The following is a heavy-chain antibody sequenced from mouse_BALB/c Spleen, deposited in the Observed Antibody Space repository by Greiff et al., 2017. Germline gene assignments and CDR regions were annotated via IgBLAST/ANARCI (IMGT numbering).Heavy chain of an antibody. J-gene: IGHJ1*01. CDR3: AREGYYGSSHWYFDV. V-gene: IGHV5-9-4*01. Sequence: EVMLVESGGGLVKPGGSLKLSCAASGFTFSSYAMSWVRQSPEKRLEWVAEISSGGSYTYYPDTVTGRFTISRDNAKNTLYLEMSSLRSEDTAMYYCAREGYYGSSHWYFDVWGAGTTVTVSS. CDR1: GFTFSSYA. CDR2: ISSGGSYT. D-gene: IGHD1-1*01.